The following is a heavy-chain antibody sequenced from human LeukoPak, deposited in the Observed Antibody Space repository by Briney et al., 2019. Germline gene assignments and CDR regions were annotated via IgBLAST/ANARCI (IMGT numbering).Heavy chain of an antibody. CDR2: INPNSGGT. Sequence: ASVKVSCKASGYTFTGYYMHWVRQAPGQGLEWMGWINPNSGGTNYAQKFQGRVTMTRDTSISTAYMELSRLRSDDTAVYYCARDRTIFGVVIMEFDYWGQGTLVTVSS. D-gene: IGHD3-3*01. J-gene: IGHJ4*02. CDR1: GYTFTGYY. CDR3: ARDRTIFGVVIMEFDY. V-gene: IGHV1-2*02.